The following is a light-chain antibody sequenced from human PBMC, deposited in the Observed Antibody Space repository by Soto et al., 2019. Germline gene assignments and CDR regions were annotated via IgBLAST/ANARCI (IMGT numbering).Light chain of an antibody. CDR1: QSVTTF. V-gene: IGKV3-11*01. J-gene: IGKJ4*01. CDR3: QQRTNWPLT. CDR2: DAS. Sequence: EIVLTQSPVTLSLSPGERATLSCRASQSVTTFLAWYQQKPGQPPRLLIYDASKRATGIPARFSGSGSGTDFTPTISSLEPEDFAVYYCQQRTNWPLTFGGGTKVEIK.